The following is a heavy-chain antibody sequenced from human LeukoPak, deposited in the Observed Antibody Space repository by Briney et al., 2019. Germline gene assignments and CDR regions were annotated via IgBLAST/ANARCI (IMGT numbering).Heavy chain of an antibody. D-gene: IGHD2-2*01. CDR1: GFTFSSYA. V-gene: IGHV3-23*01. CDR2: ISGSGGST. Sequence: GGSLRLSCAASGFTFSSYAMSWVRQAPGKGLEWVSAISGSGGSTYYADSVKGRFTISRDNSKNTLYLQMNSLRAEDTAVYYCAKRYCSSTGCYWPLRGMDVWGQGTTVTVSS. J-gene: IGHJ6*02. CDR3: AKRYCSSTGCYWPLRGMDV.